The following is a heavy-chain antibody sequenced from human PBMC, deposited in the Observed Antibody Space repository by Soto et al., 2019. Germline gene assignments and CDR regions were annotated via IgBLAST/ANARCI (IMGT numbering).Heavy chain of an antibody. CDR3: ARLDGRGY. D-gene: IGHD1-1*01. Sequence: QVQLQESGPGLEKPSGTLTLICIVSGASISSSNWWSWVRQPPGKGLEWIGEVYHSGSTNYNPSLESRVTISVDRSQNQFSLKLTSVTAADTAVYYCARLDGRGYWGLGTLVTVSS. CDR1: GASISSSNW. J-gene: IGHJ4*02. V-gene: IGHV4-4*02. CDR2: VYHSGST.